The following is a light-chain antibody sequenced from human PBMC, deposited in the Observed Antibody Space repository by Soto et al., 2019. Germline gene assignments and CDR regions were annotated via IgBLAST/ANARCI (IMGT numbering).Light chain of an antibody. J-gene: IGKJ4*01. V-gene: IGKV3-15*01. Sequence: EIVLTQSPAALSVSPGERVTLSCWASQSVGSTLNWYQQRPGQAPGLLIHDTSIRATGIPARFSGSGSGTEFTLTIASLQSEDFGVYYCQRFNRWPLSFGGGTKVEI. CDR3: QRFNRWPLS. CDR2: DTS. CDR1: QSVGST.